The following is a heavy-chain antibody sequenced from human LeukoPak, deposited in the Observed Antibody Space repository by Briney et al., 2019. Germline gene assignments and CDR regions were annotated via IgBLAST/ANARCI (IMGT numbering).Heavy chain of an antibody. CDR3: ARGIGYCTNGVCTYYYYYMDV. D-gene: IGHD2-8*01. V-gene: IGHV4-39*07. CDR2: LYFRGNT. CDR1: GGSISINSYY. Sequence: SETLSLTCSVSGGSISINSYYWDWIRQSPGKALEWLGSLYFRGNTYYNPSLKSRVSISVDTSKNQFSLRLNSVTAADTAVYYCARGIGYCTNGVCTYYYYYMDVWGKGTTVTVSS. J-gene: IGHJ6*03.